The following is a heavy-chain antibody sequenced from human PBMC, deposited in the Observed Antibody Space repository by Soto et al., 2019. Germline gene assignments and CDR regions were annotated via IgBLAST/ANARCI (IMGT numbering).Heavy chain of an antibody. V-gene: IGHV1-69*01. CDR3: AAESAYGGNPLAFLY. CDR1: EDTFDSYA. D-gene: IGHD1-26*01. Sequence: QVQLVQSGAEVKRPGSSVRVSCKASEDTFDSYAISWVRQAPGQGLDWMGGVIPFFNTPNYAMKFQGRVTITADESTSTAYMELSSLRSEDTAMYYCAAESAYGGNPLAFLYWGQGTLVTVSS. CDR2: VIPFFNTP. J-gene: IGHJ4*02.